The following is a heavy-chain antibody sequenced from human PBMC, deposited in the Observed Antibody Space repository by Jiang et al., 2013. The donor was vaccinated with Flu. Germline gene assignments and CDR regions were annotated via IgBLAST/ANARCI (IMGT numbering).Heavy chain of an antibody. V-gene: IGHV1-3*04. CDR3: AKDVNGHKHFDY. D-gene: IGHD2-8*01. CDR2: INIDNGNT. J-gene: IGHJ4*02. CDR1: GYTFTTYA. Sequence: AEVKKPGASVKVSCKASGYTFTTYAMHWVRQAPGHRLEWMGWINIDNGNTQYSQKFQGRITITGDASATTAYMELSSPTSEDTAVYYCAKDVNGHKHFDYWGQGTLVSVSS.